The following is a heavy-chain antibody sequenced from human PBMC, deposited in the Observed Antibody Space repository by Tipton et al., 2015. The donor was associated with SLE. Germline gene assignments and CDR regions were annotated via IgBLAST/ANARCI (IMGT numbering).Heavy chain of an antibody. Sequence: TLSLTCTVSGGSISSSSYYWGWIRQPPGKGLEWIGEINHSGSTNYNPSLKSRVTISVDTSKNQFSLKLSSVTAADTAVYYCARRYYDGGAFDIWGQGTMVTVSS. V-gene: IGHV4-39*07. J-gene: IGHJ3*02. CDR1: GGSISSSSYY. D-gene: IGHD3-22*01. CDR3: ARRYYDGGAFDI. CDR2: INHSGST.